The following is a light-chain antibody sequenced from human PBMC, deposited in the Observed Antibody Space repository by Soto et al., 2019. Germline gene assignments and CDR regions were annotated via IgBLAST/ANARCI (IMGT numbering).Light chain of an antibody. CDR3: QSYDSSLRV. Sequence: QSVLTQPPSVSGAPGQRVTISCTGSSSNIGAGYDVHWYQQLPGTAPKLLIYGNSNRPSGVPDRFSGSKSGTSASLAITGLKAEDEADYYCQSYDSSLRVFDGWTKVKVL. J-gene: IGLJ2*01. CDR1: SSNIGAGYD. V-gene: IGLV1-40*01. CDR2: GNS.